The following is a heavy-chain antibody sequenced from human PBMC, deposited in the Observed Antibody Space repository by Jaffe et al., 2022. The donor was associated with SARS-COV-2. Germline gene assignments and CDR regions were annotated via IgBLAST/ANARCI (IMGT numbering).Heavy chain of an antibody. CDR3: AREDLVAAGSDAFDI. Sequence: EVQLVESGGGLIQPGGSLRLSCAASGFTVSTNYMSWVRQAPGKGLEWVAVIYSGGSAYYADSVKGRFTVSRDNSENTLYLQMNSLRADDTAVYYCAREDLVAAGSDAFDIWGQGTVVTVSS. CDR2: IYSGGSA. CDR1: GFTVSTNY. V-gene: IGHV3-53*01. D-gene: IGHD6-13*01. J-gene: IGHJ3*02.